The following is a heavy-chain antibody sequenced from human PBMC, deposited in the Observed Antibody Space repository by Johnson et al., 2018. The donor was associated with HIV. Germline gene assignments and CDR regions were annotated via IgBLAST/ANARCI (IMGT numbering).Heavy chain of an antibody. CDR1: GFTFNNAW. D-gene: IGHD2-8*01. V-gene: IGHV3-7*05. CDR2: IKQDGSEK. CDR3: AKAGVGYCTNGICFIADAFDI. Sequence: VQLVESGGGLVKPGGSLRLSCAASGFTFNNAWMSWVRQGPGKGLEWVANIKQDGSEKYYVDSVKGRFTISRDNAKNSLYLQMNSLRAEDTAVYYCAKAGVGYCTNGICFIADAFDIWGQGTMVTVSS. J-gene: IGHJ3*02.